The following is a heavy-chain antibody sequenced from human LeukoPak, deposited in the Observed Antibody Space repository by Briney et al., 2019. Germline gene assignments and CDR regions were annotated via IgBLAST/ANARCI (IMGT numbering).Heavy chain of an antibody. Sequence: SETLSLTCAVYGGSFSGYYWSWIRQPPGKGLEWIGEINHSGSTNYNPSLKSRVTISVDTSKNQFSLKLSSVTAADTAVYYCARGAPISEGIDYRGQGTLVTVSS. CDR1: GGSFSGYY. CDR3: ARGAPISEGIDY. J-gene: IGHJ4*02. CDR2: INHSGST. V-gene: IGHV4-34*01. D-gene: IGHD3-9*01.